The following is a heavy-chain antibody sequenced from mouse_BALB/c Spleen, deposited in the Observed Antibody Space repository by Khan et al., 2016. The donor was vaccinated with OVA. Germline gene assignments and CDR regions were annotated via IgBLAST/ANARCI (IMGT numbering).Heavy chain of an antibody. CDR3: ARTGYYYFDY. V-gene: IGHV5-17*02. CDR2: LSSGSKTT. CDR1: GFTFSGFG. D-gene: IGHD1-2*01. Sequence: EVELVESGGGLVQPGGSRKLSCAASGFTFSGFGMHWVRQAPEKGLEWVAYLSSGSKTTYYADTVKGRFNISRDNPKNTLFLQMTSLRSEDTAMYFCARTGYYYFDYWGQGTTLTVSS. J-gene: IGHJ2*01.